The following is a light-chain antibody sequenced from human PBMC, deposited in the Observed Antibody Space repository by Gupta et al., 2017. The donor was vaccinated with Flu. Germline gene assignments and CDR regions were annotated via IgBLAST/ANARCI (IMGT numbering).Light chain of an antibody. CDR1: QDINKY. J-gene: IGKJ1*01. V-gene: IGKV1-33*01. Sequence: IQMTQSPPSLSASVGDRVTITCQASQDINKYLNWYQQKPGKAPKVLIYDASKLDTGVPSRFSGSVSGTDFTFTITSLQPEDIGKYYCQQYCNLPWTFGQGTXVEIK. CDR3: QQYCNLPWT. CDR2: DAS.